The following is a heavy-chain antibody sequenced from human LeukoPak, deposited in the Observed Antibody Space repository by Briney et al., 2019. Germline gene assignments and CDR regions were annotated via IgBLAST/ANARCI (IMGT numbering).Heavy chain of an antibody. V-gene: IGHV1-18*01. Sequence: EASVKVSCKASGYTFTSYGISWVRQAPGQGLEWMGWISAYNDNTNYAQKLQGRVAMTIDTSTSTAYMELRSLRSDDTAVYYCARGGVVTAPPYYFDCWGQGTLVTVSS. CDR3: ARGGVVTAPPYYFDC. CDR1: GYTFTSYG. CDR2: ISAYNDNT. D-gene: IGHD2-21*02. J-gene: IGHJ4*02.